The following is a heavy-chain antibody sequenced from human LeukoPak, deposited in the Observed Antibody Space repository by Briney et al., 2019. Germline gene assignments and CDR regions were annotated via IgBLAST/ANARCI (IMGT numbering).Heavy chain of an antibody. J-gene: IGHJ4*02. CDR1: GDTFNDYA. Sequence: ASVKVSCKASGDTFNDYAISWVRQAPGQGLEWMGGIIPLFGTTTFAQKFQGRLTLTADASTYTAYMELSSLRSEDTAMYYCARVGGGNIRRGELLLMRCYFDYWGQGTLVTVSS. V-gene: IGHV1-69*13. D-gene: IGHD3-10*01. CDR2: IIPLFGTT. CDR3: ARVGGGNIRRGELLLMRCYFDY.